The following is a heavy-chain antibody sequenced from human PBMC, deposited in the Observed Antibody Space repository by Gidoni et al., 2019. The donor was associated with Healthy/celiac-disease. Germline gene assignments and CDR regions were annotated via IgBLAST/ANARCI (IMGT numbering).Heavy chain of an antibody. D-gene: IGHD3-22*01. V-gene: IGHV4-39*01. J-gene: IGHJ6*02. CDR2: IYYSGST. CDR1: GGSISSSSYY. Sequence: QLQLQESGPGLVKPSETLSLTCTVAGGSISSSSYYWGWIRQPPGTGLEWIGSIYYSGSTYYNPSLKSRVTISVDTSKNQFSLKLSSVTAADTAVYYCAGRSKMGITMIVVVYYGMDVWGQGTTVTVSS. CDR3: AGRSKMGITMIVVVYYGMDV.